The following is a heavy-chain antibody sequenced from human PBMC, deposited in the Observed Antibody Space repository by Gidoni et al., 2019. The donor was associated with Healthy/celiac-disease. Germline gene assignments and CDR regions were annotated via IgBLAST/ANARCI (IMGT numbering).Heavy chain of an antibody. J-gene: IGHJ6*02. CDR3: ARDLFGELPLSYGMDV. D-gene: IGHD3-10*02. CDR2: ISSSSSYI. CDR1: GFTFSSYS. V-gene: IGHV3-21*01. Sequence: EVQLVESGGGLVKPGGSLRLSCAASGFTFSSYSMNWVRQAPGKGLEWVSSISSSSSYIYYADSVKGRFTISRDNAKNSLYLQMNSLRAEDTAVYYCARDLFGELPLSYGMDVWGQGTTVTVSS.